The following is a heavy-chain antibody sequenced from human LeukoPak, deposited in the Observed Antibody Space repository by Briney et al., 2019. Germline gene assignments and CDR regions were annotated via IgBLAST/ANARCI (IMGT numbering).Heavy chain of an antibody. CDR3: ASDRQWLVRGENY. V-gene: IGHV3-21*01. D-gene: IGHD6-19*01. Sequence: PGGSLRLSCAASGFTFSNYWMNWVRQAPGKGLEWVSSISSSSSYIYYADSVKGRFTISRDNAKSSLYLQMNSLRAEDTAVYYCASDRQWLVRGENYWGQGTLVTVSS. CDR1: GFTFSNYW. J-gene: IGHJ4*02. CDR2: ISSSSSYI.